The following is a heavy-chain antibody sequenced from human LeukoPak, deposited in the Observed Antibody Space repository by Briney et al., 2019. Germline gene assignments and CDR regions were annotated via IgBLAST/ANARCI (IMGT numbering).Heavy chain of an antibody. Sequence: SQTLSLTCAISGDSVSSNNCAWNWIRQSPSRGLEWLGRTYYRSKWYNDYAGSFISRITISPDTSKNQFSLQLDSVTPEDTAVYYCARDVGATGWHTFDYWGQGTLVTVSS. V-gene: IGHV6-1*01. D-gene: IGHD3-9*01. J-gene: IGHJ4*02. CDR2: TYYRSKWYN. CDR1: GDSVSSNNCA. CDR3: ARDVGATGWHTFDY.